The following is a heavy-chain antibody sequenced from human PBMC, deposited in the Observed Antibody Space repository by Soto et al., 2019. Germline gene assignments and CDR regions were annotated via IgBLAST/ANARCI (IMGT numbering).Heavy chain of an antibody. J-gene: IGHJ4*02. CDR2: INHSGST. V-gene: IGHV4-34*01. CDR1: GGSFSGYY. Sequence: QVQLQQWGAGLLKPSETLTLTCAVYGGSFSGYYWSWIRQPPGKGLEWIGEINHSGSTNYNPSLKSRVTISVDTSKNQFSLKLRSVTAADTAVYYCARGYGRNVDYWGQGTLVTVSS. D-gene: IGHD1-1*01. CDR3: ARGYGRNVDY.